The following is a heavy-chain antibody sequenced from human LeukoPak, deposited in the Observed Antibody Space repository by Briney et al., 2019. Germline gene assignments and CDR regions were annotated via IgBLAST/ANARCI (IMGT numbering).Heavy chain of an antibody. Sequence: PGGSLRLSCEASGFTCSSYGMHWVRQAPGKGLEWVAFIRYDGSNKYYADSVKGRFTISRDNSKNTLYLQMNSLRAEDTAVYYCAKEPPPLWGGDYDILSAFDYWGQGTLVTVSS. V-gene: IGHV3-30*02. D-gene: IGHD3-9*01. CDR2: IRYDGSNK. CDR1: GFTCSSYG. J-gene: IGHJ4*02. CDR3: AKEPPPLWGGDYDILSAFDY.